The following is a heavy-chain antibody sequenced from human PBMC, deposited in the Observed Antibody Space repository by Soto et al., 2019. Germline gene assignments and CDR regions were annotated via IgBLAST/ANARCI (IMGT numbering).Heavy chain of an antibody. J-gene: IGHJ4*02. CDR1: GFTFGASA. CDR2: IGSRGESYAT. V-gene: IGHV3-73*01. CDR3: ANALPPGSYHKPLDY. Sequence: GGSLRLSCAASGFTFGASALQWVRQASGKGLEWLGRIGSRGESYATTYDVSVKGRFTISRDDSKKSVFLQMNSLKPEDTALYYCANALPPGSYHKPLDYWGQGTLVTVSS. D-gene: IGHD3-10*01.